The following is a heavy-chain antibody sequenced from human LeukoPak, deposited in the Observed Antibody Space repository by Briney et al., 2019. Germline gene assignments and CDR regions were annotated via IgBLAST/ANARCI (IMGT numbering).Heavy chain of an antibody. CDR3: ARDVRSSWPDY. CDR1: GFTFDDYA. V-gene: IGHV3-9*01. D-gene: IGHD6-13*01. J-gene: IGHJ4*02. CDR2: ISWNSGSI. Sequence: GGSLRLSCAASGFTFDDYAMHWVRQAPGKGLEWVSGISWNSGSIGYADSVKGRFTISRDNAKNSLYLQMNSLRAEDTALYYCARDVRSSWPDYWGQGTLVTVSS.